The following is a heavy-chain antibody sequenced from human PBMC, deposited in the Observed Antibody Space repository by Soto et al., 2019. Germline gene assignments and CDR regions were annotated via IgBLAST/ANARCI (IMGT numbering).Heavy chain of an antibody. CDR3: ARGQRFSDWFDP. CDR2: VYSSGGT. J-gene: IGHJ5*02. Sequence: SETLSLTCTVSGGSMSSYYWSWIRQPAGKGLEWIGRVYSSGGTHYNPSLKSRVTISLDTSKNQFSLRLLSVTDADTAVYYCARGQRFSDWFDPWGQGTLVTVSS. V-gene: IGHV4-4*07. CDR1: GGSMSSYY. D-gene: IGHD3-3*01.